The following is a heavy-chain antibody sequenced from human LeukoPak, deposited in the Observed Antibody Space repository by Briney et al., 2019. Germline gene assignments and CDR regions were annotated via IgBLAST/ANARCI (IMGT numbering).Heavy chain of an antibody. CDR1: GGTFSRYA. J-gene: IGHJ4*02. CDR2: ITPMFGTA. D-gene: IGHD3-22*01. CDR3: ARDASIYDNSAYYYLW. Sequence: SVKVSCRASGGTFSRYAISWVRQAPGQGLEWMGGITPMFGTANYAQKFQGRVTITAHESSRTAYMELSSLRSEDTAVYYCARDASIYDNSAYYYLWWGQGTLVTVSS. V-gene: IGHV1-69*13.